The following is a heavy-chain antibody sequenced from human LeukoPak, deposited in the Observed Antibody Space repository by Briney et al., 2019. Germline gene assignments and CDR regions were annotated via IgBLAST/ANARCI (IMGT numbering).Heavy chain of an antibody. V-gene: IGHV4-39*07. Sequence: SETLSLTCSVSGGSLRSFSYFWGWIRLPPGKGLEWIGSVSNSGSIYYNPSLDSRASISMDTTKNEVYLKLNYVTAADTAVYFCAREGMSGIFDSWGQGILVAVSS. CDR2: VSNSGSI. J-gene: IGHJ4*02. D-gene: IGHD3-3*02. CDR3: AREGMSGIFDS. CDR1: GGSLRSFSYF.